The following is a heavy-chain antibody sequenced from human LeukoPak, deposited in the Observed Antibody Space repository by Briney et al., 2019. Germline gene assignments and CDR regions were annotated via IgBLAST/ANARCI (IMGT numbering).Heavy chain of an antibody. Sequence: GGSLRLSCAASGFTFSDYYMSWIRQAPGKGLEWVSYISSSSSYTNHADSVKGRFTISRDNAKNSLYLQMNSLRAEDTAVYYCARYCSGGSCYVNWFDPWGQGTLVTVSS. CDR2: ISSSSSYT. J-gene: IGHJ5*02. V-gene: IGHV3-11*06. D-gene: IGHD2-15*01. CDR1: GFTFSDYY. CDR3: ARYCSGGSCYVNWFDP.